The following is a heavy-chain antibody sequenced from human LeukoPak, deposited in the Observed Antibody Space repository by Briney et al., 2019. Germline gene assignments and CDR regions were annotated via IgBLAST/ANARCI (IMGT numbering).Heavy chain of an antibody. D-gene: IGHD3-22*01. J-gene: IGHJ4*02. CDR1: GYTFTSYG. CDR3: ARDSDYYDSSGYGDY. CDR2: ISAYNGNT. Sequence: ASVKVSCKASGYTFTSYGISWVRQAPGQGLEWMGWISAYNGNTNYAQKLQGRVTMTTDTSTSTAYMELRSLRSGDTAVYYCARDSDYYDSSGYGDYWGQGTLVTVSS. V-gene: IGHV1-18*01.